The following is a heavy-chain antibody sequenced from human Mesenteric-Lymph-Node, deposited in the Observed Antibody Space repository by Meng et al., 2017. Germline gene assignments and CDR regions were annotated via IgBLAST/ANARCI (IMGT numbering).Heavy chain of an antibody. CDR1: GYTFTSYG. J-gene: IGHJ5*02. V-gene: IGHV1-18*01. D-gene: IGHD3-9*01. CDR2: ISAYNGNT. CDR3: ARDTLYYDILTGYSPTNWFDP. Sequence: QVQLVQSGAEVKNPGASAKVSCKASGYTFTSYGISWVRQAPGQGLEWMGWISAYNGNTNYAQKLQGRVTMTTDTSTSTAYMELRSLRSDDTAVYYCARDTLYYDILTGYSPTNWFDPWGQGTLVTVSS.